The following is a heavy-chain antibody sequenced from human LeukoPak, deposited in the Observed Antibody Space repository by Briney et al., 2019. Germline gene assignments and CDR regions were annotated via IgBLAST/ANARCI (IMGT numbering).Heavy chain of an antibody. CDR2: VNGSGGST. J-gene: IGHJ6*03. V-gene: IGHV3-23*01. D-gene: IGHD1-7*01. CDR3: AKHALSSSFYYYIDV. Sequence: GGSLRLSCAGTGFTFGEYGMSWVRQAPGRGLEWVSAVNGSGGSTYHADSVKGRFIISRDTSNNTLYLQMHSLRAEDTAVYYCAKHALSSSFYYYIDVWATGTTVIVSS. CDR1: GFTFGEYG.